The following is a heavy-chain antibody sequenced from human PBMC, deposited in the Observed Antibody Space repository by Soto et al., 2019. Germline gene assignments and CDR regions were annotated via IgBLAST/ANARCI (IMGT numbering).Heavy chain of an antibody. V-gene: IGHV2-5*02. Sequence: SGPTLVKPTQTLTLTCTFSGFSLSTSGVGVGWIRQPPGKALEWLALIYWDDDKRYSPSLKSRLTITKDTSKNQVVLTMTNMDPVDTATYYCAHRRSCSGGSCYPTHEFQHWGQGTLVTVSS. CDR2: IYWDDDK. J-gene: IGHJ1*01. D-gene: IGHD2-15*01. CDR3: AHRRSCSGGSCYPTHEFQH. CDR1: GFSLSTSGVG.